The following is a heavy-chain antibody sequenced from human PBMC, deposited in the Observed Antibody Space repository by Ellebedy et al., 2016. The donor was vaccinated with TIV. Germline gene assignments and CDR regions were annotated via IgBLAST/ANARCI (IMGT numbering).Heavy chain of an antibody. CDR1: GYSFTSYW. CDR3: ARPASGSGSSDAFDI. CDR2: IDPSDSYT. D-gene: IGHD3-10*01. V-gene: IGHV5-10-1*01. J-gene: IGHJ3*02. Sequence: ASVKVSCKGSGYSFTSYWISWVRQMPGKGLEWMGRIDPSDSYTNYSPSFQGHVTISADKSISTAYLQWSSLKASDTAMYYCARPASGSGSSDAFDIWGQGTMVTVSS.